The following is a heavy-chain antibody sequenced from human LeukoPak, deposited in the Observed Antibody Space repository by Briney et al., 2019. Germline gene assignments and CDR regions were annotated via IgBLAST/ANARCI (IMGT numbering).Heavy chain of an antibody. CDR1: GGSISSTSYY. D-gene: IGHD5-18*01. V-gene: IGHV4-39*01. Sequence: SETLSLTCTVSGGSISSTSYYWGWIRQPPGKGLEWIGSIYYSGSTYYNPSLKSRVTISVDTSKNQFSLKLSSVTAADTAVYYCARRPRGYTYGYYFDYWGQGTLVTVSP. CDR3: ARRPRGYTYGYYFDY. J-gene: IGHJ4*02. CDR2: IYYSGST.